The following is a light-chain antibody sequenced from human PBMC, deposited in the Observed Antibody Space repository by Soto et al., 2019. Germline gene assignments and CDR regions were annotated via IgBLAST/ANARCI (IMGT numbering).Light chain of an antibody. CDR2: KAS. Sequence: DIQMTQSPCTLSASVVDGVIITCRASQSISNWLAWYQQKPGKAPNLLIYKASSLKSGVPSRFSGSASGTYFTLTISSLQPEDFATYYCQQASSFPLTFGQGTRLEIK. J-gene: IGKJ5*01. V-gene: IGKV1-5*03. CDR3: QQASSFPLT. CDR1: QSISNW.